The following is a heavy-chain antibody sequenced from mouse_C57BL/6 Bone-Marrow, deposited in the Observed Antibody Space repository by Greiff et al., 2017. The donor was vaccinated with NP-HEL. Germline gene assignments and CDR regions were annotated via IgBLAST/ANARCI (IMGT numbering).Heavy chain of an antibody. D-gene: IGHD2-3*01. CDR1: GYAFSSSW. CDR2: IYPGDGDT. V-gene: IGHV1-82*01. Sequence: QVQLQQSGPELVKPGASVKISCKASGYAFSSSWMNWVKQRPGKGLEWIGRIYPGDGDTNYNGKFKGKATLTADKSSSTAYMQLSSLTSEDSAVYFCARKDDGYWGYFDVWGTGTTVTVSS. J-gene: IGHJ1*03. CDR3: ARKDDGYWGYFDV.